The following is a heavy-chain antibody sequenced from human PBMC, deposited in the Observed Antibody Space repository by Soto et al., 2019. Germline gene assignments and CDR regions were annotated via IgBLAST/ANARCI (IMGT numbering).Heavy chain of an antibody. CDR3: VRVVLH. J-gene: IGHJ4*01. V-gene: IGHV4-31*03. Sequence: QVQLQESGPGLVQPSQTLSLTCTGSGGSISSGGYYWSWIRQHPGTCLEWIGHISYSGSTYYKTALKSRVTISVDTSRNQFSLIVNSVTAADTAVYYCVRVVLHWCQGTLVTVSS. D-gene: IGHD2-15*01. CDR2: ISYSGST. CDR1: GGSISSGGYY.